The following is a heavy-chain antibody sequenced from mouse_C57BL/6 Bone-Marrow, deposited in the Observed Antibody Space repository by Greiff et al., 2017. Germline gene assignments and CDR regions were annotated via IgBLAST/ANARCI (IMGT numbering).Heavy chain of an antibody. V-gene: IGHV14-2*01. Sequence: VQLQQSGAELVKSGASVKLSCTASGFNIKDYYMHWVKQRTEQGLEWIGRIDPEDGETKYAPKFQGKATITADTSSNTAYLQLSSLTSEDTAVYYCARKGRYFDYWGQGTTLTVSS. J-gene: IGHJ2*01. CDR1: GFNIKDYY. CDR3: ARKGRYFDY. CDR2: IDPEDGET.